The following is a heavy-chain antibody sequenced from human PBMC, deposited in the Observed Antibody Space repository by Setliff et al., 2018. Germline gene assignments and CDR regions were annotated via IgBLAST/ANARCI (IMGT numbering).Heavy chain of an antibody. CDR3: AGQGPIFGSGLIPGFGQ. V-gene: IGHV3-23*01. CDR2: VSVSGDNT. Sequence: GGSLRLSCAASGLTFNSYAMSWVRQAPGKGLEWVSSVSVSGDNTYYTDSVKGRFTTSRDNSKNTLSLQMSSLRTEDTAIYFCAGQGPIFGSGLIPGFGQWSQGALVTVSS. CDR1: GLTFNSYA. J-gene: IGHJ4*02. D-gene: IGHD3-3*01.